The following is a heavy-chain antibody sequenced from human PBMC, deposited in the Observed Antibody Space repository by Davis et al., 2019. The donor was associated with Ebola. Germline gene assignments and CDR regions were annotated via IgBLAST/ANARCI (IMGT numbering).Heavy chain of an antibody. J-gene: IGHJ6*04. CDR3: AWRAVYYGSVYGMDV. Sequence: ASVKVSCKASGYTFTSYGISWVRQAPGQGLEWMGWISAYNGNTNYAQKLQGRVTMTTDTSTSTAYMELRSLRSDDTAVYYCAWRAVYYGSVYGMDVWGKGTTVTVSS. CDR2: ISAYNGNT. V-gene: IGHV1-18*01. CDR1: GYTFTSYG. D-gene: IGHD3-10*01.